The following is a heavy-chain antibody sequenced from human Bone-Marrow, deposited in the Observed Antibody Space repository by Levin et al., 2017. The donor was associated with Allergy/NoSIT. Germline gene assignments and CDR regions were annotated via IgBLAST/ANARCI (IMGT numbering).Heavy chain of an antibody. J-gene: IGHJ4*02. CDR1: GAYIRSYY. CDR2: IYHSGSA. V-gene: IGHV4-59*01. D-gene: IGHD2-15*01. CDR3: ASVRYCSGGSCYFRFDH. Sequence: SETLSLTCTVSGAYIRSYYWSWIRQPPGKGLEYIGYIYHSGSANYNPSLKSRVTMSVDTSKNQFSLKLSSVTAADTAVYYCASVRYCSGGSCYFRFDHWGQGTLVTVSS.